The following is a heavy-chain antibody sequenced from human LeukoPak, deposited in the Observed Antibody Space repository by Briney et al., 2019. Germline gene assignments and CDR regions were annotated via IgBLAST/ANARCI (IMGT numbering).Heavy chain of an antibody. D-gene: IGHD4-17*01. Sequence: GGSLRLSCAASGFSFSSYWMSWVRQAPGKRLEWVANIKEDGSEKYYVDSVKGRFTISRDNAKKSLYLQMNSLRAEDTAVYYCARVLRPYGDYPYFDYWGQGTLVTVSS. CDR2: IKEDGSEK. CDR3: ARVLRPYGDYPYFDY. V-gene: IGHV3-7*01. J-gene: IGHJ4*02. CDR1: GFSFSSYW.